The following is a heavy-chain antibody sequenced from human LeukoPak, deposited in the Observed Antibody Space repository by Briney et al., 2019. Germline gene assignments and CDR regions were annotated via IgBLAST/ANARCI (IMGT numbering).Heavy chain of an antibody. Sequence: SETLSLTCTVSGGSISSGGYYWSWIRQHPGKGLEWIGYIYYSGSTYYNPSLKSRVTISEDTSKNQFSLKLSSVTAADTAVYYCARRGGSYRYFDYWGQGTLVTVSS. J-gene: IGHJ4*02. D-gene: IGHD1-26*01. CDR3: ARRGGSYRYFDY. V-gene: IGHV4-31*03. CDR1: GGSISSGGYY. CDR2: IYYSGST.